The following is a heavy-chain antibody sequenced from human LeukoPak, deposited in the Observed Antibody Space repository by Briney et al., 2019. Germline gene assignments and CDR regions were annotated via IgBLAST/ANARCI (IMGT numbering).Heavy chain of an antibody. V-gene: IGHV3-23*01. CDR1: GFTFSSYA. Sequence: GGSLRLSCEASGFTFSSYAMSWVRQAPGKGLEWVSAISGSGGSTYYADSVKGRFTISRDDSKNTLYLQMNSLRAEDTAVYYCAKDVVVVPAAILFDYWGQGTLVTVSS. CDR2: ISGSGGST. J-gene: IGHJ4*02. D-gene: IGHD2-2*01. CDR3: AKDVVVVPAAILFDY.